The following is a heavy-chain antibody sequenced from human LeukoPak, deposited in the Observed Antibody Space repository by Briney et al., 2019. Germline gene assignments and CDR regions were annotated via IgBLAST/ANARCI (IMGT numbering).Heavy chain of an antibody. CDR1: GVSVSSYN. Sequence: SETLSLTCSVSGVSVSSYNWSWIRQPPGEGLEWIVYVYYTGSTNYNTSLKSRVTMLEDKSKNQFSLRLSSVTVADTAVYYCARHFAYSSPSYFDYWGQGSLVTVSS. D-gene: IGHD6-19*01. J-gene: IGHJ4*02. CDR3: ARHFAYSSPSYFDY. V-gene: IGHV4-59*08. CDR2: VYYTGST.